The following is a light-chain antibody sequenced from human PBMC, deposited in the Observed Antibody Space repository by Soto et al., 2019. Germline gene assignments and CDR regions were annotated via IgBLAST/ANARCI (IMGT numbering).Light chain of an antibody. CDR2: TND. CDR1: SSNIGSNY. Sequence: QSVLTQPPSASGTPGQRVTISCSGSSSNIGSNYVYWYQHLPGTAPKLLIYTNDQRPSGVPDRFSGSKSGTSASLAISGLRSEDEADYYCAAWYGSLPGVVFGGGTKLTVL. CDR3: AAWYGSLPGVV. V-gene: IGLV1-47*01. J-gene: IGLJ3*02.